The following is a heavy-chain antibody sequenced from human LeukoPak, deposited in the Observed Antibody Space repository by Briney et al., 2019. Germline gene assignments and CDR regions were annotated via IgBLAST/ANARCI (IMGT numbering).Heavy chain of an antibody. D-gene: IGHD3-22*01. CDR2: IYHSGST. CDR1: GGSISSGGYS. J-gene: IGHJ4*02. Sequence: SQTLSLTCAVSGGSISSGGYSWSWIRQPPGKGLEWIGYIYHSGSTYYNPSLKSRVTISVDRSKNQFSLKLSSVTAADTAVYYCASEYYYDSSGYKWGQGTQVTVSS. V-gene: IGHV4-30-2*01. CDR3: ASEYYYDSSGYK.